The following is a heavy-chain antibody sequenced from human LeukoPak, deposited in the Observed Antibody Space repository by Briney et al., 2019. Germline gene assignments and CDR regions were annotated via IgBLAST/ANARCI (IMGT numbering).Heavy chain of an antibody. CDR1: GGSISSYY. V-gene: IGHV4-59*01. CDR3: ARESRDRGYSYGAFDY. D-gene: IGHD5-18*01. J-gene: IGHJ4*02. CDR2: IYYSGST. Sequence: SETLSLTCTVSGGSISSYYWSWIRQPPGKGLEWIGYIYYSGSTNYNPSLKSRVTISVDTSKNQFSLKLSSVTAADTAMYYCARESRDRGYSYGAFDYWGQGTLVTVSS.